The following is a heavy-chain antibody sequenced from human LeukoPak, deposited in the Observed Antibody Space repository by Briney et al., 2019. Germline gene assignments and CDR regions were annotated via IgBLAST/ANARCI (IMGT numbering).Heavy chain of an antibody. CDR1: GFTFTSYT. D-gene: IGHD2-8*01. CDR3: ARDRSVWYYYGMDV. Sequence: PGRSLRLSCVASGFTFTSYTMHWVRQAPGKGLEWVAVVSYDGSNEYYADSVKGRFTISRDNSKNTLYLQMNSLRTEDTAVYYCARDRSVWYYYGMDVWGQGTTVTVSS. V-gene: IGHV3-30-3*01. CDR2: VSYDGSNE. J-gene: IGHJ6*02.